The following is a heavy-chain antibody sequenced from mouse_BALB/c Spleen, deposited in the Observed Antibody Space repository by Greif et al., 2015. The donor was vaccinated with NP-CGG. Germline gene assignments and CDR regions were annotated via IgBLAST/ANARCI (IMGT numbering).Heavy chain of an antibody. CDR1: GFAFSSYD. V-gene: IGHV5-9*02. CDR2: ISSGGSYT. Sequence: EVKLVESGGGLVKPGGSLKLSCAASGFAFSSYDMSWVRQTPEKRLEWVATISSGGSYTYYPDSVKGRFTISRDNARNTLYLQMSSLRSEDTALYYCARHVDSSGYVAWFAYWGQGTLVTVSA. J-gene: IGHJ3*01. D-gene: IGHD3-2*01. CDR3: ARHVDSSGYVAWFAY.